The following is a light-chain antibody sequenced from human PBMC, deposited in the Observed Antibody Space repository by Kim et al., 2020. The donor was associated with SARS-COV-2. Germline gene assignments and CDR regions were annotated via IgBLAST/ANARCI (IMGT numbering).Light chain of an antibody. V-gene: IGKV3-20*01. J-gene: IGKJ1*01. CDR2: GAS. CDR3: QQYGDSPST. CDR1: QTVPNGY. Sequence: EIVLTQSPGTLSLSLGERATLSCRASQTVPNGYLAWYQQKPAQSPRLLIYGASNRATGIPDRFSGSGSGTDFTLTISRLEPEDFAFYYCQQYGDSPSTFGQGTKVDIK.